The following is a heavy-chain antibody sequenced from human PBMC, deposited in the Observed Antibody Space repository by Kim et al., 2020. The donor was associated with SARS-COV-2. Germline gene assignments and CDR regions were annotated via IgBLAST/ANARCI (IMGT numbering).Heavy chain of an antibody. CDR2: IYYSGST. J-gene: IGHJ4*02. CDR1: GGSISSGGYY. V-gene: IGHV4-31*03. Sequence: SETLSLTCTVSGGSISSGGYYWSWIRQHPGKGLEWIGYIYYSGSTYYNPSLKSRVTISVDTSKNQFSLKLSSVTAADTAVYYCARVPVSTYGGNSDYFDYWGQGTLVTVSS. CDR3: ARVPVSTYGGNSDYFDY. D-gene: IGHD4-17*01.